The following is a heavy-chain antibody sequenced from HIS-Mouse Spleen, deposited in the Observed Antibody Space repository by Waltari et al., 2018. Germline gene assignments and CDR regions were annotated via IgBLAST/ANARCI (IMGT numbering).Heavy chain of an antibody. J-gene: IGHJ5*02. D-gene: IGHD5-18*01. CDR2: MNPNSGNT. Sequence: QVQLVQSGAEVKKPGASVKVSCKASGYTFTSYDINWVRQATGQGLEWMGWMNPNSGNTGYAQKFQGRVTMTRNTSISTAYMELSSLRSEDTAVYYCARIGSHRRGYSYGYWFDPWGQGTLFTVSS. CDR3: ARIGSHRRGYSYGYWFDP. CDR1: GYTFTSYD. V-gene: IGHV1-8*01.